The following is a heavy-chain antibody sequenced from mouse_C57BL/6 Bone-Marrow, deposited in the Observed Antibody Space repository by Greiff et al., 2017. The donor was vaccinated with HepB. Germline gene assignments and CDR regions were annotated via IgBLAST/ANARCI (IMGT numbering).Heavy chain of an antibody. J-gene: IGHJ4*01. Sequence: EVQVVESGGGLVQPGGSLKLSCAASGFTFSDYYMYWVRQTPEKRLEWVAYISNGGGSTYYPDTVKGRFTISRDNAKNTLYLQMSRLKSEDTAMYYCARQRLGRDYYAMDYWGQGTSVTVAS. CDR2: ISNGGGST. V-gene: IGHV5-12*01. CDR3: ARQRLGRDYYAMDY. D-gene: IGHD4-1*01. CDR1: GFTFSDYY.